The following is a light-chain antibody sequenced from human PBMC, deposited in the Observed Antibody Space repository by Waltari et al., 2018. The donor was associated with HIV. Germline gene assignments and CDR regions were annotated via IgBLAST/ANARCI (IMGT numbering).Light chain of an antibody. J-gene: IGKJ2*01. CDR3: QQYNSDFYT. CDR1: QIVDTW. CDR2: KAS. Sequence: IQMTQSPSILSASVGDRFTIPCRASQIVDTWLAWYQQRPGRAPKLLIYKASTLEYGVPARFSGSGSGTNFTLTINTLHPDDFATYYCQQYNSDFYTFGLGTRLDLK. V-gene: IGKV1-5*03.